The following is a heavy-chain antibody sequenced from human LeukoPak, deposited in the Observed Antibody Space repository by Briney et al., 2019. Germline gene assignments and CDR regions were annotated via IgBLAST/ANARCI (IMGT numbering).Heavy chain of an antibody. Sequence: GASVKVSCKASGYTFTSYGISWVRQAPGQGLEWMGWISAYNGNTNYAQKLQGRVTMTTDTSTSTAYMELRSLRSDDTAVYYCARDQVEDLDRGSYPYYYYYYGMDVWGQGTTVTVSS. J-gene: IGHJ6*02. V-gene: IGHV1-18*01. CDR2: ISAYNGNT. D-gene: IGHD1-26*01. CDR1: GYTFTSYG. CDR3: ARDQVEDLDRGSYPYYYYYYGMDV.